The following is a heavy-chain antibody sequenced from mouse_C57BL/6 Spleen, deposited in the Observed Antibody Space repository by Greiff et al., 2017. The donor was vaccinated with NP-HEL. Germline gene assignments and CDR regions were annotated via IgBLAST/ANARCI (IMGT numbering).Heavy chain of an antibody. CDR3: AIYYGNSLDY. CDR2: INPSSGYT. J-gene: IGHJ2*01. CDR1: GYTFTSYT. V-gene: IGHV1-4*01. Sequence: QVQLQQSGAELARPGASVKMSCKASGYTFTSYTMHWVKQRPGQGLEWIGYINPSSGYTKYNQKFKDKATLTADKSSSTAYMQLSSLTSEDSAVYYCAIYYGNSLDYWGQGTTLTVSS. D-gene: IGHD2-1*01.